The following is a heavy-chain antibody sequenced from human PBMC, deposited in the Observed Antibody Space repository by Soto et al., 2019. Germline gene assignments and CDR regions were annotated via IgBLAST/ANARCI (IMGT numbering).Heavy chain of an antibody. V-gene: IGHV4-61*08. CDR3: ARAGSYRYFDY. Sequence: QVQLQESGPGLVKPSETLSLTCSDSGGSVSSGGYYWSWIRQPPGKGLEWIGCIYYSGSTDYNPSLKSRVTMSLDKSKNQFSLKLNSVTAADTAVYFCARAGSYRYFDYWGQGTLVTVSS. D-gene: IGHD3-10*01. CDR2: IYYSGST. J-gene: IGHJ4*02. CDR1: GGSVSSGGYY.